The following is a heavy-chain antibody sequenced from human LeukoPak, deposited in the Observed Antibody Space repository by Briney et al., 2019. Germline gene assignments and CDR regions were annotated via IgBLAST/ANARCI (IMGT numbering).Heavy chain of an antibody. CDR1: GFTFSSYS. CDR2: ISSSSSYI. J-gene: IGHJ4*02. CDR3: AKKYYDFWSGHGGIDY. Sequence: GGSLRLSCAASGFTFSSYSMNWVRQAPGKGLEWVSSISSSSSYIYYADSVKGRFTISRDNAKNSLYLQMNSLRAEDAAVYYCAKKYYDFWSGHGGIDYWGQGTLVTVSS. D-gene: IGHD3-3*01. V-gene: IGHV3-21*01.